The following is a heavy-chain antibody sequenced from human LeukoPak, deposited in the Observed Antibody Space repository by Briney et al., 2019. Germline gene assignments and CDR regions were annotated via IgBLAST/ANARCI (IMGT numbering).Heavy chain of an antibody. CDR2: ISFSSTDI. CDR1: GFTFSSYN. V-gene: IGHV3-21*01. CDR3: ATDLFDYMDV. Sequence: GGSLRLSCAASGFTFSSYNMNWVRQAPGKGLEWVSSISFSSTDIYYADSVKGRFTISRDNAKNSLYLQMNSLRAEDTAVYYCATDLFDYMDVWGKGTTVTVSS. D-gene: IGHD2-21*01. J-gene: IGHJ6*03.